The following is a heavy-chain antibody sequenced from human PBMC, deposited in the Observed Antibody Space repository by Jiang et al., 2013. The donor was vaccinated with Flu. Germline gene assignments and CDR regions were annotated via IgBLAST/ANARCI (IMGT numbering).Heavy chain of an antibody. J-gene: IGHJ5*02. V-gene: IGHV3-23*04. Sequence: VQLVESGGGLVQPGGSLRLSCAASGFTFSSYAMSWVRQAPGKGLEWVSAISGSGGSTYYADSVKGRFTISRDNSKNTLYLQMNSLRAEDTAVYYCAKDVDYGSGSYHNWFDPWGQGTLVTVSS. D-gene: IGHD3-10*01. CDR1: GFTFSSYA. CDR2: ISGSGGST. CDR3: AKDVDYGSGSYHNWFDP.